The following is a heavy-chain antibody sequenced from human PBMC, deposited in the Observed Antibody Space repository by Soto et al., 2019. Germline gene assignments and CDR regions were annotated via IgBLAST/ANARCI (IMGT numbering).Heavy chain of an antibody. Sequence: GGSLRLSCAAPGFTFSSYAMKWVRQAPGKGLEWVSLIGESGTPTYYADSVKGRFTISRDNSGNTLFLEMYSLRAEDTAVYYCARYIPGVRYYGMDVWGQGTTVTVSS. CDR2: IGESGTPT. CDR1: GFTFSSYA. CDR3: ARYIPGVRYYGMDV. D-gene: IGHD2-2*01. V-gene: IGHV3-23*01. J-gene: IGHJ6*02.